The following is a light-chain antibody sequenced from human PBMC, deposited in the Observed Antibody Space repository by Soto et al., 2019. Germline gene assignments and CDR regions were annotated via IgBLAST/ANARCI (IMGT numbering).Light chain of an antibody. CDR2: EVR. CDR3: GSYATSDTFV. Sequence: QSVLTQPASVSGSPGQPITISCTGTASDVGAYNCVSWYQHHPDKAPKLMIYEVRNRPSGVSNRFSGSKSVNTASLTISGLQPEDEADYYCGSYATSDTFVFGNGTKVTVL. CDR1: ASDVGAYNC. V-gene: IGLV2-14*01. J-gene: IGLJ1*01.